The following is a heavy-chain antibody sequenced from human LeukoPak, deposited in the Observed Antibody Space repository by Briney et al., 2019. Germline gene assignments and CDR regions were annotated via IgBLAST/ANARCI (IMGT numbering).Heavy chain of an antibody. Sequence: PGGSLRLSCAASGFTFSSYSMNWVRQAPGKGLEWVSSISSSSSYIYYADSVKGRFTISRDNAKNSLYLQMNSLRAEDTAVYYCARDLFYYDSSGYQVDYWGQGTLVTVLS. J-gene: IGHJ4*02. V-gene: IGHV3-21*01. CDR2: ISSSSSYI. D-gene: IGHD3-22*01. CDR3: ARDLFYYDSSGYQVDY. CDR1: GFTFSSYS.